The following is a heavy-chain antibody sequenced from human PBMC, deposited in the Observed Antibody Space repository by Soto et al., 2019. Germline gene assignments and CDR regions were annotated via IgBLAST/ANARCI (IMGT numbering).Heavy chain of an antibody. CDR2: ISAYNGNT. V-gene: IGHV1-18*01. Sequence: AAVKVSCKASGYTFTSYGISWVRQAPGQGLEWMGWISAYNGNTNYAQKLQGRVTMTTDTSTSTAYMELRSLRSDDTAVYYCARELPPVVGSYYGGTFDFWGQGTTVTVSS. CDR1: GYTFTSYG. D-gene: IGHD1-26*01. J-gene: IGHJ3*01. CDR3: ARELPPVVGSYYGGTFDF.